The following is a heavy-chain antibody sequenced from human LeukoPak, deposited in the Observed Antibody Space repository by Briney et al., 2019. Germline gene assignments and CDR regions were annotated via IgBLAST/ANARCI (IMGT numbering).Heavy chain of an antibody. Sequence: ASVKVSCKASGYTFGTHWMHWVRQAPGQGLEWMGIINPSGDFRSYAQKFQGRVTVTRDMSTRTVYMELSDLEPEDTAVYYCASTRGYSGYGPPYYFDYWGQGTLVTVSS. CDR1: GYTFGTHW. J-gene: IGHJ4*02. CDR2: INPSGDFR. CDR3: ASTRGYSGYGPPYYFDY. V-gene: IGHV1-46*01. D-gene: IGHD5-12*01.